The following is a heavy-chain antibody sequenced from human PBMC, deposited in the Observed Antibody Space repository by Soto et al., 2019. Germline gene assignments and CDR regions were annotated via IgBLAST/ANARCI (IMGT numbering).Heavy chain of an antibody. V-gene: IGHV4-34*01. CDR1: GGSFSGYY. CDR2: INHSGST. J-gene: IGHJ4*02. D-gene: IGHD4-17*01. CDR3: ARTMGDYHHRPFKIDY. Sequence: SETLYLTCAVYGGSFSGYYWSWIRQPPGKGLEWIGEINHSGSTNYNPSLKSRVTISVDTSKNQFSLKLSSVTAADTAVYYCARTMGDYHHRPFKIDYWGQGTLVTVSS.